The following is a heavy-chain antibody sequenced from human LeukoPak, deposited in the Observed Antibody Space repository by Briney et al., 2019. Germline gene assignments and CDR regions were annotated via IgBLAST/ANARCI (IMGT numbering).Heavy chain of an antibody. Sequence: GRSLRLSCAASGFTFADYAMHWVRQTPGKGLEWVSGISWNSGNIDYADSVKGRFTISRDNAKNSLYLQMNSLRAEDTAVYYCVRGMSCAYWGQGTLVTVSS. D-gene: IGHD3-16*01. V-gene: IGHV3-9*01. CDR2: ISWNSGNI. CDR3: VRGMSCAY. CDR1: GFTFADYA. J-gene: IGHJ4*02.